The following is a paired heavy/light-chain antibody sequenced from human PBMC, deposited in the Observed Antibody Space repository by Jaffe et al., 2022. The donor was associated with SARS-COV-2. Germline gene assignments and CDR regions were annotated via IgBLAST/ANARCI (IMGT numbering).Heavy chain of an antibody. J-gene: IGHJ4*02. D-gene: IGHD2-2*02. V-gene: IGHV3-9*01. CDR1: GFTFDDYA. CDR3: VKTYTNSDRPQADY. CDR2: IGWNSVSV. Sequence: EVQLVESGGGLVQPGRSLRLSCRASGFTFDDYAMHWVRQAPGKGLEWVSGIGWNSVSVGYADSVKGRFTISRDNAKNSLYLQMNSLRVEDTAVYYCVKTYTNSDRPQADYWGQGTLVAVSS.
Light chain of an antibody. CDR3: CSYAGSYKDV. CDR1: SSDVGAYNY. CDR2: DVS. J-gene: IGLJ1*01. Sequence: QSALTQPRSVSGSPGQSVTISCTGTSSDVGAYNYVSWYQQHPGKAPKLMIYDVSKRPSGVPDRFSGSKSGNTASLTISGLQAEDEADYYCCSYAGSYKDVFGTGTKVTVL. V-gene: IGLV2-11*01.